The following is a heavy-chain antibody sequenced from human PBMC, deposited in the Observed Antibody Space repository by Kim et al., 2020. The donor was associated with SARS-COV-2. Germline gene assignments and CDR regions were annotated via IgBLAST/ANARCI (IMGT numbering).Heavy chain of an antibody. CDR3: ARGRRSYYGSGSYYLNWFDP. J-gene: IGHJ5*02. V-gene: IGHV4-34*01. CDR2: INHSGST. CDR1: GGSFSGYY. D-gene: IGHD3-10*01. Sequence: SETLSLTCAVYGGSFSGYYWSWIRQPPGKGLEWIGEINHSGSTNYNPSLKSRVTISVDTSKNQFSLKLSSVTAADTAVYYCARGRRSYYGSGSYYLNWFDPSGQGTLVTVSA.